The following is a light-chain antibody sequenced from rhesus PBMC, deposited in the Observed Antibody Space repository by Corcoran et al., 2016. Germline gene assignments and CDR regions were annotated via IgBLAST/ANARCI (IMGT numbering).Light chain of an antibody. CDR3: QQHNSYPRT. CDR2: YAS. Sequence: DIQMTQSPSSLSASVGDTVTITCRASQGISNYLAWYQQKPGKAPKPLIYYASNLESGVPPRFSGSGSGTDVTLTISSLEPEDFAIYYCQQHNSYPRTFGQGTKVEIK. V-gene: IGKV1S14*01. CDR1: QGISNY. J-gene: IGKJ1*01.